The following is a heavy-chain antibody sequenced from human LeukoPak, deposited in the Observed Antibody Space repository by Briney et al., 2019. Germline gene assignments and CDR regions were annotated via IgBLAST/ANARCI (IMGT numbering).Heavy chain of an antibody. CDR2: INPSGGSN. J-gene: IGHJ5*02. V-gene: IGHV1-46*01. CDR3: ARVGDSSNSWFDP. Sequence: ASVKVSCKASGYTFTNYYIHWMRQAPGQRLEWMGIINPSGGSNSNAQNFQGRVTMTRDTSTSTVYMEMSSLRYEDTAVYYCARVGDSSNSWFDPWGQGTLVTVSS. CDR1: GYTFTNYY. D-gene: IGHD6-19*01.